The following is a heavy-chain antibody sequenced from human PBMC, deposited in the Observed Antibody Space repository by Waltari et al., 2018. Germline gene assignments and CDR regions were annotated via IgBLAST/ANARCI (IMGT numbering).Heavy chain of an antibody. CDR2: INPGGGST. V-gene: IGHV1-46*01. J-gene: IGHJ4*02. CDR1: GYTFTSYY. D-gene: IGHD1-26*01. CDR3: ARTSVGATPFDY. Sequence: QVQLVQSGAEVKKPGASVKVSCKASGYTFTSYYMHWVRQAPGQGLEWMGIINPGGGSTRYAQKVQGRVTMTRDTSTSTVYMELSSLRSEDTAVYYCARTSVGATPFDYWGQGTLVTVSS.